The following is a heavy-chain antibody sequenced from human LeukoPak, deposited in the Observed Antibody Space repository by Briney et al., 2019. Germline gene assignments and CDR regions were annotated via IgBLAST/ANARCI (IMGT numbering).Heavy chain of an antibody. CDR3: ARRKVQLEGQYYFDY. V-gene: IGHV1-8*01. J-gene: IGHJ4*02. CDR1: GYTFTSYD. D-gene: IGHD1-1*01. CDR2: MNPNSGNT. Sequence: ASVKVSCKASGYTFTSYDINWVRQATGQGLEWMGWMNPNSGNTGYAQKFQGRVTMTRNTSISTAYMELSSLRPEDTAVYYCARRKVQLEGQYYFDYWGQGTLVTVSS.